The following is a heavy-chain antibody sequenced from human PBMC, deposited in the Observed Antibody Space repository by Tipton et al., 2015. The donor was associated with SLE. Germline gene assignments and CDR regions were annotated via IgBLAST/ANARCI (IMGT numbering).Heavy chain of an antibody. CDR1: GGSISNHY. J-gene: IGHJ6*02. D-gene: IGHD2-21*01. V-gene: IGHV4-59*08. CDR3: ARHAEIPVMRYGMDV. Sequence: TLSLTCTVSGGSISNHYWSWIRQPPGKGLEWIGYIHYSGVTYYYPSLKSRVTMSVDTSKNQFSLKLNSVTAADTAVYYCARHAEIPVMRYGMDVWGQGTTVSVSS. CDR2: IHYSGVT.